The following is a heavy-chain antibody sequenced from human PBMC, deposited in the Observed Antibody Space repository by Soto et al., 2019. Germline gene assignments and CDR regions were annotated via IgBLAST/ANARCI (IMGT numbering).Heavy chain of an antibody. D-gene: IGHD3-10*01. Sequence: SVKVTCKASGGTFSSYAISWVRQAPGQGLEWMGGIIPIFGTANYAQKFQGRVTITADESTSTAYMELSSLRSEDTAVYYCARGFGELLPNNWFDPWGQGTLVTVSS. J-gene: IGHJ5*02. CDR3: ARGFGELLPNNWFDP. CDR2: IIPIFGTA. V-gene: IGHV1-69*13. CDR1: GGTFSSYA.